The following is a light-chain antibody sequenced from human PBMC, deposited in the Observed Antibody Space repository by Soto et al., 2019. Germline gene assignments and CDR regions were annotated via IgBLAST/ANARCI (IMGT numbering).Light chain of an antibody. CDR1: QFVGSN. V-gene: IGKV3-15*01. CDR3: LQHNNWPFT. Sequence: EIVMTQSPGTLSVSPGERATLSCRASQFVGSNLAWYQQRPGQPPRLLISGVSTRATCIPARFSGSASATEFSLTISSLQCDDSAVYYCLQHNNWPFTFGGGTKVEIK. J-gene: IGKJ4*01. CDR2: GVS.